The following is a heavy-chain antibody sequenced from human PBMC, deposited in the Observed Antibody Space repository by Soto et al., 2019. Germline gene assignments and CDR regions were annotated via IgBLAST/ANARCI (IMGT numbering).Heavy chain of an antibody. Sequence: QVQLVQYGAEVKKPGASVKVSCKASGYTFTSYGISWVRQAPGQGLEWMGWISAYNGNTTYAQKLQGRVTMTTDTSTSTAYMELRSLRSDDTAVYYCARGFRSQGQRFTYGPTSFWGQGTLVTVSS. D-gene: IGHD3-16*02. J-gene: IGHJ4*02. CDR2: ISAYNGNT. V-gene: IGHV1-18*01. CDR1: GYTFTSYG. CDR3: ARGFRSQGQRFTYGPTSF.